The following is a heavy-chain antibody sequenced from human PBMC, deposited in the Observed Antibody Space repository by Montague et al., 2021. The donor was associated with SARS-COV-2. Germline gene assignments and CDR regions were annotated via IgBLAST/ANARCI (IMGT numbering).Heavy chain of an antibody. D-gene: IGHD6-19*01. CDR1: GGSISSGSYY. CDR3: ARDIAVAGLFDY. Sequence: TLSLTCTVSGGSISSGSYYWSWIRQPAGKGLEWIGRISISGSTNYNPSLKSRVTISVDTSKNQFSLKLSPVTTADTAVYYCARDIAVAGLFDYWGQGTLSPSPQ. CDR2: ISISGST. J-gene: IGHJ4*02. V-gene: IGHV4-61*02.